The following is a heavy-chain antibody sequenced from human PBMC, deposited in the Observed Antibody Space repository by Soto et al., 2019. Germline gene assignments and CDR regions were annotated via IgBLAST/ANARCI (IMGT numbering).Heavy chain of an antibody. Sequence: ASVKVSCKASGYTFTSYAMHLVRQAPVQILELIGWMNAGSCNTKYSQKFQGRLTITMYTSAITSYIELIILRSEYTAVCYCARGWAIAVVGYYYGMDVWGQGTTVTVSS. D-gene: IGHD6-19*01. CDR2: MNAGSCNT. CDR3: ARGWAIAVVGYYYGMDV. J-gene: IGHJ6*02. CDR1: GYTFTSYA. V-gene: IGHV1-3*01.